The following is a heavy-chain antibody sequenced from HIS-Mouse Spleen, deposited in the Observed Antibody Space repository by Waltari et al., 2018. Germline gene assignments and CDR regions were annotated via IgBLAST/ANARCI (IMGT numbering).Heavy chain of an antibody. CDR2: INHSGST. Sequence: QVQLQQWGAGLLQPSETLSLTCAVYGGSFSGYYWSWIRQPPGKGLEWIGEINHSGSTNYNPSLKSRGTISVDTSKNQFSLKLSSVTAADTAVYYCARMGPASGSYGDYWGQGTLVTVSS. J-gene: IGHJ4*02. CDR1: GGSFSGYY. D-gene: IGHD1-26*01. V-gene: IGHV4-34*01. CDR3: ARMGPASGSYGDY.